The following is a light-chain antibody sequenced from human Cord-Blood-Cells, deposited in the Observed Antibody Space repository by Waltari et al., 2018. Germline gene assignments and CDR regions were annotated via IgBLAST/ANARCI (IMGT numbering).Light chain of an antibody. CDR1: SSYVGGYNS. Sequence: QSALTQPRSVSGSPGQSVTISCTGTSSYVGGYNSVSWYQQNPGKAHTLMMYDVSKRPSGVPVRVSGSKAGTTASLTISGLQAEDEADYYCCSYAGSYTLVFGGGTKLTVL. CDR2: DVS. CDR3: CSYAGSYTLV. V-gene: IGLV2-11*01. J-gene: IGLJ3*02.